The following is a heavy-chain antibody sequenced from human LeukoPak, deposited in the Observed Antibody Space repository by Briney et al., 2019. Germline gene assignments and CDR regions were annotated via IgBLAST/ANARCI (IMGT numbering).Heavy chain of an antibody. CDR1: GGSISSYY. CDR2: IYTSGST. Sequence: SETLSLTCTVSGGSISSYYWSWIRQPAGKGLEWIGRIYTSGSTNYNPSLKSRVTMSVDTSKNQFSLKLSSVTAADTAVYYCARVYYDYVWGSYRSAPEYYFDYWGQGTLVTVSS. J-gene: IGHJ4*02. CDR3: ARVYYDYVWGSYRSAPEYYFDY. D-gene: IGHD3-16*02. V-gene: IGHV4-4*07.